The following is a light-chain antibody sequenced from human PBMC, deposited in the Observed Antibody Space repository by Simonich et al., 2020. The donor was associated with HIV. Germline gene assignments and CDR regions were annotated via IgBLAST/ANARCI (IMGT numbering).Light chain of an antibody. CDR2: WAS. J-gene: IGKJ1*01. Sequence: DIVMTQSPDSLAVSLGERATINCKSSQIVLYSSNNKNYLAWYQQKPGHPPNLLIYWASTRESGVPDRFSASGSGTDFTLTISSLQAEDVAIYYCQQYYSTPPTFGQGTKVEIK. CDR3: QQYYSTPPT. CDR1: QIVLYSSNNKNY. V-gene: IGKV4-1*01.